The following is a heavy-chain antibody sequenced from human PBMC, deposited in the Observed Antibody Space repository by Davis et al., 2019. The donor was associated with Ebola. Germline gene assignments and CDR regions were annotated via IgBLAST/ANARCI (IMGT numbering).Heavy chain of an antibody. CDR1: GGSINNYY. J-gene: IGHJ6*02. CDR3: AASYGMDV. Sequence: MPSETLSLTCTVSGGSINNYYWSWIRQPPGKGLEWIGYIYYSGSTNYNPSLKSRVTISVDTSKNQFSLKLSSVTAADTAVYYCAASYGMDVWGQGTTVTVSS. V-gene: IGHV4-59*08. CDR2: IYYSGST.